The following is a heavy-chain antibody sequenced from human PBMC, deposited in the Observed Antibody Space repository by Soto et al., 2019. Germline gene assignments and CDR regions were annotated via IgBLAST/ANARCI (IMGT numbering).Heavy chain of an antibody. V-gene: IGHV3-66*01. CDR3: ARDLNYYDGSRYSESR. CDR1: GFTVSGNY. D-gene: IGHD3-22*01. J-gene: IGHJ4*02. Sequence: EVQLVESGGGLVQPGGSLRLSCAASGFTVSGNYMSWVRQAPGKGLEWVSVLYSGGDTYYADSVKGRFTISRDNSKNTLYLQMNNLRGEDTAVYYCARDLNYYDGSRYSESRWGLGTLVTVSS. CDR2: LYSGGDT.